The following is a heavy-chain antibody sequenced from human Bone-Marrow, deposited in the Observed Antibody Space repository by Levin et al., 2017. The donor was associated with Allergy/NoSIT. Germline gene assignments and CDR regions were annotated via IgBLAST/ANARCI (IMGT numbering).Heavy chain of an antibody. CDR2: SRNKAQSYTT. V-gene: IGHV3-72*01. CDR1: GFSFSDHY. CDR3: ARGDCGGGTCYSAY. Sequence: LSLTCAASGFSFSDHYMDWVRQAPGKGLEWIGRSRNKAQSYTTEYAASVKGRFTISRDNSKDSLYLQMNTLKTEDTAVYYCARGDCGGGTCYSAYWGQGTPVTVSS. J-gene: IGHJ4*02. D-gene: IGHD2-15*01.